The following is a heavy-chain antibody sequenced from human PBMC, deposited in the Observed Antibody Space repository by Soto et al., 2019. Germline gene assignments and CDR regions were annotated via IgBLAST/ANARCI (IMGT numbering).Heavy chain of an antibody. V-gene: IGHV3-23*01. CDR3: AKDSPPHCQYSYRFSSICYFDY. D-gene: IGHD5-18*01. J-gene: IGHJ4*02. CDR2: ISGSGGST. CDR1: GFTFSSYA. Sequence: PGGSLRLSCAASGFTFSSYAMSWVRQAPGKGLEWVSAISGSGGSTYYADSVKGRFTISRDNSKNTLYLQMNSLRAEDTAVYHCAKDSPPHCQYSYRFSSICYFDYWGQGTLVTVSS.